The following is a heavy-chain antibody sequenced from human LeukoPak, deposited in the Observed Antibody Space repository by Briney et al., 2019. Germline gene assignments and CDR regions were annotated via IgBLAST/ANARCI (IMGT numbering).Heavy chain of an antibody. CDR2: TSGSGGST. D-gene: IGHD3-16*02. CDR3: ASHHYDYVWGSYRYCFDS. CDR1: GFTFSSYA. V-gene: IGHV3-23*01. Sequence: GGSLRLSCAASGFTFSSYAMSWVRQAPGKGLEWVSATSGSGGSTYYADSVKGRFTIPRDNSKNTLYLQMNSLRAEDTAVYYCASHHYDYVWGSYRYCFDSWGQGTLVTVSS. J-gene: IGHJ4*02.